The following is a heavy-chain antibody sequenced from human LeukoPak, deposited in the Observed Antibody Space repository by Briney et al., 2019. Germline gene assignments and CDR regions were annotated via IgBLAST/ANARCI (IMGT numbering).Heavy chain of an antibody. D-gene: IGHD3-3*01. CDR2: IYYSGST. CDR1: GVSISSYY. J-gene: IGHJ4*02. CDR3: ARGAVIPYTSPYYFDY. Sequence: SETLSLTCTVSGVSISSYYWSWIRQPLGKGLEWIGYIYYSGSTNYNPSLKSRVTISVDTSKNQFSLKLSSVTAADTAVYYCARGAVIPYTSPYYFDYWGQGTLVTVSS. V-gene: IGHV4-59*01.